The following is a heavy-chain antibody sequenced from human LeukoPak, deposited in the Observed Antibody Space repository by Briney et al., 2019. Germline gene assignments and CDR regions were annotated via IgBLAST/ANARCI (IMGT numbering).Heavy chain of an antibody. D-gene: IGHD1-1*01. CDR2: IGTDGSYI. Sequence: GGSLRLSCAASGFTFSSHNMNWVRQAPMKGLEWVSSIGTDGSYIYYADSVQGRFTISRDNAKNSLYLQMSSPTAEDTAVYYCARKMKTGDRVGTFDIWGQGTMVTVSS. V-gene: IGHV3-21*01. CDR1: GFTFSSHN. J-gene: IGHJ3*02. CDR3: ARKMKTGDRVGTFDI.